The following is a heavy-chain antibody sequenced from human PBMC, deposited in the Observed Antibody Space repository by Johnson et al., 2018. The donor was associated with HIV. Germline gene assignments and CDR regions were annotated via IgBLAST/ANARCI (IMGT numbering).Heavy chain of an antibody. CDR3: ARGIAVSNWVDI. D-gene: IGHD6-19*01. Sequence: VQLVESGGGVVRPGGSLRLSCTASGFTFDDYGMSWVRQTPGKGLEWVSIIYSDGSTYFADSVKGRFTISRDNSKNTLYLQMNSLRAEDTAVYYCARGIAVSNWVDIWGQGTMVTVSS. CDR1: GFTFDDYG. V-gene: IGHV3-66*02. CDR2: IYSDGST. J-gene: IGHJ3*02.